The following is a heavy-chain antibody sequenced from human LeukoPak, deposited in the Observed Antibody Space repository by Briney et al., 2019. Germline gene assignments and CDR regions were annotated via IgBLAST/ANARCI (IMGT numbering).Heavy chain of an antibody. D-gene: IGHD1-26*01. CDR1: GFTFSSYA. J-gene: IGHJ4*02. V-gene: IGHV3-23*01. Sequence: PGGSLRLSCAASGFTFSSYAMSWVRQAPGRGLEWVSGISGSGTKTYSADSVKGRFTISRDNSKNTVYLQMNSLRAEDTAVYFCARGRRIGTNFYYFDFWGQGAPVTVSS. CDR3: ARGRRIGTNFYYFDF. CDR2: ISGSGTKT.